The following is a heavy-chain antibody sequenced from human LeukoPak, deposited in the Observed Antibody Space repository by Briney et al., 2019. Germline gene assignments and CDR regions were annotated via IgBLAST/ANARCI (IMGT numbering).Heavy chain of an antibody. D-gene: IGHD3-3*01. CDR2: ISYDGSNK. J-gene: IGHJ4*02. CDR3: ARDHEYYDFWSGYPPGY. V-gene: IGHV3-30-3*01. Sequence: VGSLRLSCAASGFSFRSYAMCWGRQAPGEGLWWVAVISYDGSNKYYADSVKGRFTISRDNSKNTLYLQMNSLRAEDTAVYYCARDHEYYDFWSGYPPGYWGQGTLVTVSS. CDR1: GFSFRSYA.